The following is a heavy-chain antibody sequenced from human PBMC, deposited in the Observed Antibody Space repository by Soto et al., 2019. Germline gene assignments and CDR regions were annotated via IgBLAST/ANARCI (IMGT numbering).Heavy chain of an antibody. J-gene: IGHJ6*02. CDR3: ARGYYDSSGYPPGSYYYGMDV. CDR2: ISYDGSNK. CDR1: GFTFSSYA. D-gene: IGHD3-22*01. Sequence: PGGSLRLSCAASGFTFSSYAMHWVRQAPGKWLEWVAVISYDGSNKYYADSVKGRFTISRDNSKNTLYLQMNSLRAEDTAVYYCARGYYDSSGYPPGSYYYGMDVWGQGXTVTVYS. V-gene: IGHV3-30-3*01.